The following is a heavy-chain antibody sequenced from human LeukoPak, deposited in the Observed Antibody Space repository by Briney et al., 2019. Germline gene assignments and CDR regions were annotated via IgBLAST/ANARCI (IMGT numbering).Heavy chain of an antibody. J-gene: IGHJ4*02. V-gene: IGHV1-69*06. CDR1: GYTFTSYY. Sequence: ASVKVSCKASGYTFTSYYMHWVRQAPGQGLEWMGGIIPIFGTANYAQKFQGRVTITADKSTSTAYMELSSLRSEDTAVYYCARGVGATKQYYFDYWGQGTLVTVSS. D-gene: IGHD1-26*01. CDR3: ARGVGATKQYYFDY. CDR2: IIPIFGTA.